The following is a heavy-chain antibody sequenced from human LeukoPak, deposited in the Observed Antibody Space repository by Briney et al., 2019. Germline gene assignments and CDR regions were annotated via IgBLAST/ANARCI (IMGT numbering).Heavy chain of an antibody. CDR3: ARESEGDFWRGYGA. J-gene: IGHJ5*02. V-gene: IGHV3-23*01. D-gene: IGHD3-3*01. CDR2: ISGSGGST. CDR1: GFTFSSYA. Sequence: GGSLRLSCAASGFTFSSYAMSWVRQAPGKGLEWVSAISGSGGSTYYADSVKGRFTISRDNSKNTLYLQMNSLRAEDTAVYYCARESEGDFWRGYGAWGQGTLVTVSS.